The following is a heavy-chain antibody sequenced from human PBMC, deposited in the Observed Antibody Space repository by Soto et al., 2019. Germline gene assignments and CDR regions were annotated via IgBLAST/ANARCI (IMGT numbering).Heavy chain of an antibody. J-gene: IGHJ6*03. CDR3: ARHYYYYYMDV. CDR1: GGSISSYY. CDR2: IYYSGST. V-gene: IGHV4-59*08. Sequence: PSETLSLTCTVSGGSISSYYWSWIRQPPGKGLEWIGYIYYSGSTNYNPSLKSRVTISVDTSKNQFSLKLSSVTAAHTAVYYCARHYYYYYMDVWGKGTTVTVSS.